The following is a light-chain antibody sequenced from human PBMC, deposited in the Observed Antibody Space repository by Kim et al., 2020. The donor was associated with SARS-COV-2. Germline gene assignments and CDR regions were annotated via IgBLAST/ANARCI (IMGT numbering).Light chain of an antibody. CDR1: QGINNY. J-gene: IGKJ4*01. CDR2: AAS. Sequence: DIQMTQSPSSLSASVGDRVTITCRASQGINNYLAWYQHRPGKAPKLLIYAASTLQAGVPSRFSGSGFGTDFTLTISSLQPEDGATYYCQENSGAPCTFGGRT. CDR3: QENSGAPCT. V-gene: IGKV1-27*01.